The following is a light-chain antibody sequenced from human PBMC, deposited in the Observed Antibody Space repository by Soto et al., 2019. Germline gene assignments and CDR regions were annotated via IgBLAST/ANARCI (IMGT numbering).Light chain of an antibody. CDR1: QSVSSSY. Sequence: IVLTQSPGTLSLSPGERATLSCRASQSVSSSYLAWYQQKPGQAPRLLIFDASSRATGIPDRFSGSGSGTDFALTISRLEPEDFAICYCQQYGSSARMFGQATKVEIK. CDR3: QQYGSSARM. CDR2: DAS. J-gene: IGKJ1*01. V-gene: IGKV3-20*01.